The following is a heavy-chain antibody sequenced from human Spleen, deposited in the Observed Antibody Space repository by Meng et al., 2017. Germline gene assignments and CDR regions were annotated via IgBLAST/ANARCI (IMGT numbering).Heavy chain of an antibody. CDR1: GGSISSGGYY. V-gene: IGHV4-31*01. D-gene: IGHD6-19*01. Sequence: QAQLQDSGPGLVKPSQTLPLTCTGSGGSISSGGYYWSWTRQHPGKGLEWIGYIYYSGSTYYNPSLKSLVTISVDTSKNQFSLKLSSVTAADTAVYYCARFSGSGWYVWGQGTLVTVSS. CDR3: ARFSGSGWYV. J-gene: IGHJ4*02. CDR2: IYYSGST.